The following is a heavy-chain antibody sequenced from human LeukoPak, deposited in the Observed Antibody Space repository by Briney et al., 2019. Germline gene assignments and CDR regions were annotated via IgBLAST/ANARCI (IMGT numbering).Heavy chain of an antibody. D-gene: IGHD5-18*01. Sequence: GGSLRLSCAASGFTFSSYWMHWVRQAPGKGVGWVSRINSDGSSTSYADSVKGRFTISRDNAKNTLYLQMNSLRAEDTAVYYCARGGYSYGYYYYYYMDVWGKGTAVTVSS. CDR3: ARGGYSYGYYYYYYMDV. CDR1: GFTFSSYW. V-gene: IGHV3-74*01. CDR2: INSDGSST. J-gene: IGHJ6*03.